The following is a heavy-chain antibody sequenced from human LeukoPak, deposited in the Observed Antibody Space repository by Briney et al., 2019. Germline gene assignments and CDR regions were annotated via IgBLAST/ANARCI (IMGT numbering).Heavy chain of an antibody. CDR3: AKGILESPEDY. J-gene: IGHJ4*02. CDR1: GFTFSSYW. D-gene: IGHD3-3*01. Sequence: GGSLRLSCAASGFTFSSYWMHWVRRAPGKGLEWVSAISGSGGSTYYADSVKGRFTISRDNSKNTLYLQMNSLRAEDTAVYYCAKGILESPEDYWGQGPLVTVSS. V-gene: IGHV3-23*01. CDR2: ISGSGGST.